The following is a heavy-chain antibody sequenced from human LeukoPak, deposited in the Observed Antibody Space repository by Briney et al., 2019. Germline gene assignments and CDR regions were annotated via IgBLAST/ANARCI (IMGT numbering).Heavy chain of an antibody. CDR3: ARGTATMSLFDY. V-gene: IGHV4-38-2*01. J-gene: IGHJ4*02. CDR1: GYSISSGYY. CDR2: NYHSGSI. D-gene: IGHD5-12*01. Sequence: SETLSLTCAVSGYSISSGYYWGWMRQPPGKGPEWIGSNYHSGSIYYHPSLKIRVTISLDTSKNQFSLKLSSVPAADTAVYYCARGTATMSLFDYWGQGTLVTVSS.